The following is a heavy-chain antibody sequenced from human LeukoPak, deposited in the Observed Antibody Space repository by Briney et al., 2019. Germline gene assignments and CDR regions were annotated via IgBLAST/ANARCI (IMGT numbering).Heavy chain of an antibody. CDR1: GYTFTGYY. J-gene: IGHJ6*03. CDR2: INPNSGGT. CDR3: ARDRSADIVVVPAAKGSYYYYMDV. V-gene: IGHV1-2*02. D-gene: IGHD2-2*01. Sequence: ASVKVSCKASGYTFTGYYMHWVRQAPGQGLEWMGWINPNSGGTNYAQKFQGRVTMARDTSISTAYVELSRLRSDDTAVYYCARDRSADIVVVPAAKGSYYYYMDVWGKGTTVTVSS.